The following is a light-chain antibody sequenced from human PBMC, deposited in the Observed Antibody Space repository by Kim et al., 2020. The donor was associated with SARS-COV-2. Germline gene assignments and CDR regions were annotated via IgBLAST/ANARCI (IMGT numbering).Light chain of an antibody. CDR3: QRRSDWRSVYT. CDR1: LSVSGY. J-gene: IGKJ2*01. CDR2: DTS. Sequence: VLTQSPATLSLSPGERATLSCRASLSVSGYLAWYQQKPGQAPRLLISDTSGSATGIPARFSGSGSGTDFTLTISSLVPEDFAVYYCQRRSDWRSVYTLGQGTKLEI. V-gene: IGKV3-11*01.